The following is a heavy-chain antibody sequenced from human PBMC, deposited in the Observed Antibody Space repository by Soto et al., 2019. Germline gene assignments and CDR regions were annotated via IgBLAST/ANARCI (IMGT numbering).Heavy chain of an antibody. V-gene: IGHV5-10-1*01. D-gene: IGHD1-7*01. CDR1: GYSFTSYW. CDR3: ARSLTRYNWNSNWFDP. Sequence: PGESLKISCKGSGYSFTSYWISWVRQMPGKGLEWMGRIDPSGSYTNYSPSFQGHVTISADKSISTAYLQWSSLKASDTAMYYCARSLTRYNWNSNWFDPWGQGTLVTVSS. CDR2: IDPSGSYT. J-gene: IGHJ5*02.